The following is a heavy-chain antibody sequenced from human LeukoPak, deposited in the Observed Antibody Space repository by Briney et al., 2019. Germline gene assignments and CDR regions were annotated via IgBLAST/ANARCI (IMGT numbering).Heavy chain of an antibody. CDR2: ISGSGGST. V-gene: IGHV3-23*01. D-gene: IGHD6-13*01. J-gene: IGHJ4*02. Sequence: GGSLRLSCAASGFTFSSYAMSWVRQAPGKGLEWVSAISGSGGSTYYADSVKGRFTISRDNSKNTLYLQMNSLRAEDTAVYYCAKDQVSSSWYPHFDYWGQGTLVTVSS. CDR3: AKDQVSSSWYPHFDY. CDR1: GFTFSSYA.